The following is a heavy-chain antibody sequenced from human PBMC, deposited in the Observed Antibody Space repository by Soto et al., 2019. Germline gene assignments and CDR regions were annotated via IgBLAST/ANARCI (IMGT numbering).Heavy chain of an antibody. CDR3: AKGGTLYDSSGYYYLY. D-gene: IGHD3-22*01. CDR1: GGTFSRYA. V-gene: IGHV1-69*13. J-gene: IGHJ4*02. Sequence: ASVKVSCKASGGTFSRYAISWVRQAPGQGLEWMGGIIPLFGKANYAQKFQGRVTITADESTSTAYMELSSLRSEDTAVYYCAKGGTLYDSSGYYYLYWGQGALVTVSS. CDR2: IIPLFGKA.